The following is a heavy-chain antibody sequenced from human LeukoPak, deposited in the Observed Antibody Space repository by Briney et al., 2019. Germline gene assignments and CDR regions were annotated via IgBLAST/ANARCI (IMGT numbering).Heavy chain of an antibody. D-gene: IGHD6-6*01. CDR1: GYTFTGYY. J-gene: IGHJ4*02. CDR3: ARDRSSSSELTFDY. CDR2: INPNSGGT. Sequence: VASVKVSCKASGYTFTGYYMHWVRQAPGQGLEWMGRINPNSGGTNYAQKFQGRVTMTRDTSISTAYMELSRLRSDDTAVYYCARDRSSSSELTFDYWGQGTLVTVSS. V-gene: IGHV1-2*06.